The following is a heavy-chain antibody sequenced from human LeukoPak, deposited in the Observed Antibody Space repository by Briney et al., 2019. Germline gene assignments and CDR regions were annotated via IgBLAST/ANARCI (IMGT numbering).Heavy chain of an antibody. J-gene: IGHJ5*02. CDR3: ARATPLRYYDFWSGTRWFDP. CDR1: GYTFTGYY. Sequence: GASVNVSCKASGYTFTGYYMHWVRQAPGQGLEWMGWINPNSGGTNYAQKFQGRVTMTRDTSISTAYMELSRLISDDTAGYYCARATPLRYYDFWSGTRWFDPWGQGTLVTVSS. D-gene: IGHD3-3*01. V-gene: IGHV1-2*02. CDR2: INPNSGGT.